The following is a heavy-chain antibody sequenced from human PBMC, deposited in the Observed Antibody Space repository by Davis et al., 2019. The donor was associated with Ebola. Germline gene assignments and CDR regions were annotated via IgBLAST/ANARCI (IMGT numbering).Heavy chain of an antibody. CDR3: TTFEYYDSSGYYLGVDY. Sequence: PGGSLRLSCTASGFNFGEYALTWVRQTPRKGLEWVGRIKSKTDGGTTDYAAPVKGRFTISRDDSKNTLYLQMNSLKTEDTAVYYCTTFEYYDSSGYYLGVDYWGQGTLVTVSS. V-gene: IGHV3-15*01. D-gene: IGHD3-22*01. CDR2: IKSKTDGGTT. CDR1: GFNFGEYA. J-gene: IGHJ4*02.